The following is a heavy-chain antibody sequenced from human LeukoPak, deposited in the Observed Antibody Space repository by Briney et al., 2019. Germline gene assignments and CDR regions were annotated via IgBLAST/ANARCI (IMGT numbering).Heavy chain of an antibody. J-gene: IGHJ4*02. CDR3: AADRYDSSGYYHFDY. CDR1: GFTFTSSA. Sequence: SVKVSCKASGFTFTSSAMQWVRQARGQRLEWIGWIVVGSGNTNYAQKFQERVTITRDMSTSTAYMELSSLRSEDTAVYYCAADRYDSSGYYHFDYWGQRTLVTVSS. CDR2: IVVGSGNT. D-gene: IGHD3-22*01. V-gene: IGHV1-58*02.